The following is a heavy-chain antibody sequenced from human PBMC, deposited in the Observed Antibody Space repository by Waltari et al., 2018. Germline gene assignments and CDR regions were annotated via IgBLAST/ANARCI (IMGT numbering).Heavy chain of an antibody. J-gene: IGHJ4*02. CDR1: GGSISRGCYY. V-gene: IGHV4-31*03. CDR3: ARDNGDSSVDY. D-gene: IGHD3-22*01. CDR2: IYYSGTT. Sequence: QVQLQESGPGLVKTSQTLSLTCTVSGGSISRGCYYWSWIRQPPGKGLEWMGYIYYSGTTYDNPSLKSRITISVDTSKNLFSLKLSSVTAADTAVYYCARDNGDSSVDYWGQGTLVTVSS.